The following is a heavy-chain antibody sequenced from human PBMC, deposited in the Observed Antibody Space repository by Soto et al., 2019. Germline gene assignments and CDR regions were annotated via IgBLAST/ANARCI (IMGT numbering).Heavy chain of an antibody. CDR3: PREPWEGAPVKMFDY. CDR2: IYTSGST. V-gene: IGHV4-61*01. J-gene: IGHJ4*02. D-gene: IGHD1-26*01. CDR1: GGSVSRGTYY. Sequence: QVQLQESGPGLVKPSETLSLACTVSGGSVSRGTYYWNWIRQSPGKGLEWIGYIYTSGSTKYNPSLMSRVILSAETSKNLCSLRLSSVTAANTAVYYCPREPWEGAPVKMFDYWGQGTLVTVSS.